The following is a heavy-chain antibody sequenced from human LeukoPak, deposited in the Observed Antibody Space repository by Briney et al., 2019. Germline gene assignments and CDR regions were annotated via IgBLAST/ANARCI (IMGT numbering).Heavy chain of an antibody. D-gene: IGHD2-2*02. V-gene: IGHV1-2*02. J-gene: IGHJ6*03. CDR2: INPNSGGT. Sequence: ASVKVSCKASGYTFTGYYMHCVRQAPGQGLEWMGWINPNSGGTNYAQKFQGRVTMTRDTSISTAYMELSRLRSDDTAVYYCARGGPYCSSTSCYTMDVWGKGTTVTVSS. CDR3: ARGGPYCSSTSCYTMDV. CDR1: GYTFTGYY.